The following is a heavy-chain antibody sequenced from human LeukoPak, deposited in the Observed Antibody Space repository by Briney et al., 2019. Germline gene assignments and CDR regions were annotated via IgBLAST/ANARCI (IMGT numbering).Heavy chain of an antibody. CDR2: LCRSSSTI. J-gene: IGHJ5*02. V-gene: IGHV3-48*01. CDR1: GVPLCRYS. D-gene: IGHD2-21*02. Sequence: PGGSLRLSRAASGVPLCRYSMNCVRAAPGEGREWVSYLCRSSSTIYYADSVKGRFTISRDNAKNALYLQMISLSAEDTAVYYCARTTWEAYCGGDCHNWFDPWGQGTLVTVSS. CDR3: ARTTWEAYCGGDCHNWFDP.